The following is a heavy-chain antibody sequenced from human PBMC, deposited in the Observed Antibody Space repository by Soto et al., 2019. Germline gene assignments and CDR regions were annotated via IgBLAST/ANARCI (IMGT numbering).Heavy chain of an antibody. Sequence: QVQLQESGPGLVKPSGTLSLTCAVSGGSISSSNWWSWVRQPPGKGLEWIGEIYHSGSTNYNPSLKSRVTISVDKSKNQFSLKLSSVTAADTAVYYCARDLSANVAVAGTGNWFDPWGQGTLVTVSS. V-gene: IGHV4-4*02. CDR2: IYHSGST. CDR3: ARDLSANVAVAGTGNWFDP. J-gene: IGHJ5*02. D-gene: IGHD6-19*01. CDR1: GGSISSSNW.